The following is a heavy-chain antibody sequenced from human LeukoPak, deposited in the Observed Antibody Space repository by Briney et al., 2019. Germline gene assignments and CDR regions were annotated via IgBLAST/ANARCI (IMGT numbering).Heavy chain of an antibody. CDR3: ASSRGSYHFDY. J-gene: IGHJ4*02. Sequence: ASVKVSCKASGYTFTGYYMHWVRQAPGQGLEWMGWINPNSGGTNSAQKFQCTVTITRDTSISTAYMELSRLRSDDTAVYYCASSRGSYHFDYWGQGTLVTVSS. V-gene: IGHV1-2*02. D-gene: IGHD1-26*01. CDR2: INPNSGGT. CDR1: GYTFTGYY.